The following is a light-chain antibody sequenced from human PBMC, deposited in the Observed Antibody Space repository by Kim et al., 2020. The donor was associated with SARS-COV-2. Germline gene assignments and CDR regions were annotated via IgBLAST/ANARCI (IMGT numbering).Light chain of an antibody. Sequence: LSPGERATLSGRASQSVTSSSLAWYQQKPGQTPRLLIYGASSRAPGIPDRFSGSGSGTDFSLTISRLEPEDFAVYYCQQYGSSPRFGGGTKVDIK. J-gene: IGKJ4*01. CDR2: GAS. CDR3: QQYGSSPR. V-gene: IGKV3-20*01. CDR1: QSVTSSS.